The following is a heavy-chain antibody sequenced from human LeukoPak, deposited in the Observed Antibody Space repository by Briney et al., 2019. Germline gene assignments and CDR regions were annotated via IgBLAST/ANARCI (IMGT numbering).Heavy chain of an antibody. V-gene: IGHV4-31*03. CDR2: IYYSGST. J-gene: IGHJ4*02. CDR1: GGSISSGGYY. Sequence: SETLSLTCTVSGGSISSGGYYWSWIRQHPGKGLEWIGHIYYSGSTYYNPSLKSRVTISVDTSKNQFSLKLSSVTAADTAVYYCARAPSLLSEDYWGQGTLVTVSS. CDR3: ARAPSLLSEDY. D-gene: IGHD3-10*01.